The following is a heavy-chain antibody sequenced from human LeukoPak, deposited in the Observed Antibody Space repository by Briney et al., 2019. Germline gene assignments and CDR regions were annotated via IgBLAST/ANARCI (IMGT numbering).Heavy chain of an antibody. D-gene: IGHD6-19*01. CDR1: GFTFSSYW. V-gene: IGHV3-74*01. Sequence: GGSLRLSCAASGFTFSSYWMHCVRQAPGKGLVCVSRINSDGSSTSYADSVKGRFTISRDNDKNTLYLKMNSLRAEETAVYYCAREGQQWLVSNDAFDIWGQGTMVTASS. CDR3: AREGQQWLVSNDAFDI. CDR2: INSDGSST. J-gene: IGHJ3*02.